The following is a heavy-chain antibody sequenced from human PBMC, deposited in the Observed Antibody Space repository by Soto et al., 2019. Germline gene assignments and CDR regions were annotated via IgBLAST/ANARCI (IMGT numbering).Heavy chain of an antibody. CDR2: IYPGDSDT. J-gene: IGHJ6*02. Sequence: GGSLKISCNGSGYSFTSDCIGWVRQMPGKGLEWMGIIYPGDSDTRYSSSFQGQVTISADKSISTAYLQWSSLKASDTAMYYCARQYSSSSLGYYYYDMDVWGQGTTVTVSS. D-gene: IGHD6-6*01. CDR1: GYSFTSDC. V-gene: IGHV5-51*01. CDR3: ARQYSSSSLGYYYYDMDV.